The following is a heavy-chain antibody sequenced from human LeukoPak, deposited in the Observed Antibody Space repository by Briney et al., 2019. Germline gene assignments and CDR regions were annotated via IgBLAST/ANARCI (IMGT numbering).Heavy chain of an antibody. V-gene: IGHV3-30-3*01. D-gene: IGHD3-22*01. CDR2: TSYDGSNE. Sequence: PGGSLRLSCAASGFTFSRYIIHWVRQAPGKGLEWVAVTSYDGSNEFYADSVKGRLTISRDNSKNTLYLQMNSLTVEDTAVYYCARGRGGMIVVGITTGFDYWGQGTLVTVSS. CDR3: ARGRGGMIVVGITTGFDY. CDR1: GFTFSRYI. J-gene: IGHJ4*02.